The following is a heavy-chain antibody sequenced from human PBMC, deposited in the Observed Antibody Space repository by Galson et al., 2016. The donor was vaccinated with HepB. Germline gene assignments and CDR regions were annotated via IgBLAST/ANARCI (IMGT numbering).Heavy chain of an antibody. CDR3: ARDVLRYFDWLLYGGSNYYYYGMDV. D-gene: IGHD3-9*01. V-gene: IGHV3-33*01. Sequence: SCAASGFTFSSYGMHWVRQAPGKGLEWVAVIWYDGSNKYYADSVKGRFTISRDNSKNTLYLQMNSLRAEDTAVYYCARDVLRYFDWLLYGGSNYYYYGMDVWGQGTTLTVSS. CDR2: IWYDGSNK. J-gene: IGHJ6*02. CDR1: GFTFSSYG.